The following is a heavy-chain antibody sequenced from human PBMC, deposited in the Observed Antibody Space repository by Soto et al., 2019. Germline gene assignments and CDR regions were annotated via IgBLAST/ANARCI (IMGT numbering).Heavy chain of an antibody. CDR2: MNPNSGNT. J-gene: IGHJ1*01. CDR3: ARDRGHVLLWFGELSN. Sequence: ASVKVSCKASGYTFTSYDINWVRQATGQGLEWMGWMNPNSGNTGYAQKLQGRVTMTTDTSTSTAYMELRSLRSDDTAVYYCARDRGHVLLWFGELSNWGQGTLVTVSS. CDR1: GYTFTSYD. D-gene: IGHD3-10*01. V-gene: IGHV1-8*01.